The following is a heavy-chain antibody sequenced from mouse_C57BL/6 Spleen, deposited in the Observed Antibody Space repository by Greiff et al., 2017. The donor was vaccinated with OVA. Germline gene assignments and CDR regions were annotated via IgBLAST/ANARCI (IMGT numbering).Heavy chain of an antibody. CDR3: ARSNYYGSRGDY. CDR1: GYTFTSYW. V-gene: IGHV1-50*01. CDR2: IDPSDSYT. D-gene: IGHD1-1*01. J-gene: IGHJ2*01. Sequence: QVQLQQPGAELVKPGASVKLSCKASGYTFTSYWMQWVKQRPGQGLEWIGEIDPSDSYTNYNQKFKGKATLTVDTSSSTAYMQLSSLTSEDSAVDYCARSNYYGSRGDYWGQGTTLTVSS.